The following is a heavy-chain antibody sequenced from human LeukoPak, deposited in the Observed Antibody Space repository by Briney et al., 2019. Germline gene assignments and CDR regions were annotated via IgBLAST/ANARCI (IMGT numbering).Heavy chain of an antibody. V-gene: IGHV3-74*01. Sequence: GGSPRLSCVASGFIFSNYWMHWVRQAPGKGLVWVSHINSDGSTTSYADSVKGRFTISRDNAKNTVYLQMNSLRVEDTAVYYCASFYETNWGQGTLVTVSS. CDR2: INSDGSTT. CDR3: ASFYETN. CDR1: GFIFSNYW. J-gene: IGHJ4*02. D-gene: IGHD2/OR15-2a*01.